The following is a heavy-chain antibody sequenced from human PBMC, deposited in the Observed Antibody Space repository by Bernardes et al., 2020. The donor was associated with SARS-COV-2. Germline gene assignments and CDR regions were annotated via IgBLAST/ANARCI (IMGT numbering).Heavy chain of an antibody. CDR1: GFSFNDHS. CDR3: ARESPYNWNDIYFYYGMDV. V-gene: IGHV3-21*06. Sequence: GGSLRLSRAASGFSFNDHSMHWVRQAPGKGLEWVSSISTVSTYIYYAESVKGRFTISRDNAKNSLYLQMNSLRAEDTAVYYCARESPYNWNDIYFYYGMDVWGQGTTVTVSS. J-gene: IGHJ6*02. CDR2: ISTVSTYI. D-gene: IGHD1-1*01.